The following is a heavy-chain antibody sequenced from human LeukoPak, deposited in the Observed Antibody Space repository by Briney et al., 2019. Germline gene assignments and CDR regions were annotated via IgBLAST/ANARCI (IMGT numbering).Heavy chain of an antibody. Sequence: ASVKVSCKASGYTFTGYYMHWVRQAPGQGLEWMGWMNPNSGNTGYAQKFQGRVTITRNTSISTAYMELSSLRSEDTAVYYCARGDRVVAATLYYYYYMDVWGKGTTVTVSS. CDR1: GYTFTGYY. CDR3: ARGDRVVAATLYYYYYMDV. CDR2: MNPNSGNT. D-gene: IGHD2-15*01. V-gene: IGHV1-8*03. J-gene: IGHJ6*03.